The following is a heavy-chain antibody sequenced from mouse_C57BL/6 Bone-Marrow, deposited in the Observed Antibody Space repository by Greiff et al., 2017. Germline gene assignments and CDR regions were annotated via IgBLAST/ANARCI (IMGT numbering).Heavy chain of an antibody. Sequence: VQLQQPGAELVRPGSSVKLSCKASGYTFTSYWMHWVKQRPIQGLEWIGNIDPSDSETHYNQKFKDKATLTVDQSSSTAYMQLSSLTSEDSAVYYCARDYDYGYYFDCWGQGTTLTVSS. CDR3: ARDYDYGYYFDC. CDR1: GYTFTSYW. V-gene: IGHV1-52*01. D-gene: IGHD2-4*01. J-gene: IGHJ2*01. CDR2: IDPSDSET.